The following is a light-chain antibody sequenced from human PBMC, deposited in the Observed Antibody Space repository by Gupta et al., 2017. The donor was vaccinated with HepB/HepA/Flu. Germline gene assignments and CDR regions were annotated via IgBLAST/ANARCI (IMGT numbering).Light chain of an antibody. Sequence: DTQITHSPSSGSASVGDRVTITWRASQGISRWLAWYQQKPGKAPKLLIYAASRLQSGVPSRFSGSGSGTDFTLTIISRQPEDFATYYCQQENSFPRTFGQGTKVEIK. V-gene: IGKV1-12*01. CDR2: AAS. CDR1: QGISRW. J-gene: IGKJ1*01. CDR3: QQENSFPRT.